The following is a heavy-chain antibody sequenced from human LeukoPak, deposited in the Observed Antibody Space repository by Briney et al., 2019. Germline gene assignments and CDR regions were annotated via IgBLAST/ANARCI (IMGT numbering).Heavy chain of an antibody. CDR1: GYTFTSYG. CDR2: ISAYNGNT. V-gene: IGHV1-18*01. CDR3: ARDTLMDILTPPDY. D-gene: IGHD3-9*01. Sequence: ASVKVSCKASGYTFTSYGISWVRQAPGQGLEWMGWISAYNGNTNYAQKLRGRVTMTTDTSTSTAYMELRSLRSDDTAVYYCARDTLMDILTPPDYWGQGTLVTVSS. J-gene: IGHJ4*02.